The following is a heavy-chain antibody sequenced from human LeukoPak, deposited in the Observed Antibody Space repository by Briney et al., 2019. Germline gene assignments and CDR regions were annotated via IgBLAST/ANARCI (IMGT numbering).Heavy chain of an antibody. J-gene: IGHJ4*02. V-gene: IGHV3-48*03. D-gene: IGHD5-24*01. CDR2: IGTSGSTI. CDR3: ATVRWLQPDY. CDR1: GLTFSSYE. Sequence: GGSLRLSCAASGLTFSSYEMIWVRQAPGKGLEWVVYIGTSGSTISYADSVKGRFTVSRDNAKNSLYLQVNRLRAEDTGVYYCATVRWLQPDYWGQGTLVTVPS.